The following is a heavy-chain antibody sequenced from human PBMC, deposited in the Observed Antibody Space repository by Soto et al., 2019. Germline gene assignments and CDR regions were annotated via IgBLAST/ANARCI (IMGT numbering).Heavy chain of an antibody. CDR2: IKQDGSEK. CDR1: GFSFSGYW. J-gene: IGHJ4*02. CDR3: ARDLGYCSSTTCPQSFDY. Sequence: GGSLRLSCAASGFSFSGYWMSWVRQAPGKGLEWVANIKQDGSEKYYVDSVKGRFTISRDNAKNSLYLQMKSLRAEDTAVYYCARDLGYCSSTTCPQSFDYWGQGTLVTSPQ. V-gene: IGHV3-7*03. D-gene: IGHD2-2*01.